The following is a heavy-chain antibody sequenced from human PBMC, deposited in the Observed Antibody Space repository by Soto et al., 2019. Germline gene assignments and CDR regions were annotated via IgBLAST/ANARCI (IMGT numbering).Heavy chain of an antibody. CDR2: ISVSGGST. J-gene: IGHJ4*02. D-gene: IGHD2-21*02. CDR3: AGVYYGGDSVNNF. V-gene: IGHV3-23*01. Sequence: GGSLRLSCAASGFTFSSYAMSWVRQAPGKGLEWVSTISVSGGSTYYADSVKGRFIISRDNSKNTLDLEMETPRPEDTAVYYCAGVYYGGDSVNNFWGQGTPVTVSS. CDR1: GFTFSSYA.